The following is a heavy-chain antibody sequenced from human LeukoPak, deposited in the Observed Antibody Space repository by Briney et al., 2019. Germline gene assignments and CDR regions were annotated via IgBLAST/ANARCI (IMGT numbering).Heavy chain of an antibody. Sequence: ASVKVSCKASGGTFSSYAISWVRQAPGQGLEWMGGIIPIFGTANYAQKFQGRVTITADESTSTVYMELSSLRSEDTAVYHCAREEDSSSPIFDYWGQGTLVTVSS. D-gene: IGHD6-6*01. CDR3: AREEDSSSPIFDY. J-gene: IGHJ4*02. CDR2: IIPIFGTA. V-gene: IGHV1-69*13. CDR1: GGTFSSYA.